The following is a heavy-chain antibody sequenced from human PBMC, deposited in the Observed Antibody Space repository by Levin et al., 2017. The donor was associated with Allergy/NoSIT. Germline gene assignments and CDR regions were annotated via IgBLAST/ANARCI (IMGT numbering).Heavy chain of an antibody. CDR2: IYWNDDK. D-gene: IGHD3-10*01. Sequence: KGSGPTLVKPTQTLTLTCTFSGFSLSTSGVGVAWIRQPPGKALEWLALIYWNDDKRYSPSLKSRLTITKDTSENQVVLTMTNMDPVDTATYFCAHGFGFYGLGSYSYRYGMDVWGQGTTVTVSS. CDR1: GFSLSTSGVG. CDR3: AHGFGFYGLGSYSYRYGMDV. V-gene: IGHV2-5*01. J-gene: IGHJ6*02.